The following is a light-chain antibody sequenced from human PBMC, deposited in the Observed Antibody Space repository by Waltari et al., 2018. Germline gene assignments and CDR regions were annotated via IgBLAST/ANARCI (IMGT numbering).Light chain of an antibody. J-gene: IGKJ4*01. Sequence: GDTVTITCRASQGISSYLNWFQQKPGKAPKLLIYAASSLESGVPSRFSGSGSGTEFTLTISSLQPEDFAAYYCLQHNSYLTFGGGTKVEIK. CDR1: QGISSY. V-gene: IGKV1-17*01. CDR2: AAS. CDR3: LQHNSYLT.